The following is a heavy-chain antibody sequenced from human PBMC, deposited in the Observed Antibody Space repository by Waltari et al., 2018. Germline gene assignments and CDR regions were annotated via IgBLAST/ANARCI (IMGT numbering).Heavy chain of an antibody. CDR3: AGESSSWLYYFDY. CDR1: GGSISSGSYY. CDR2: IYPSGIT. Sequence: QVQLQESGPGLVKPSQTLSLTCTVSGGSISSGSYYWSWIRQPAGKGLEWMGYIYPSGITDTTPSLKCRVTISVDTSKTRFSLKLSSVTAADTAVYYCAGESSSWLYYFDYWGQGTLVTVSS. D-gene: IGHD6-13*01. V-gene: IGHV4-61*09. J-gene: IGHJ4*02.